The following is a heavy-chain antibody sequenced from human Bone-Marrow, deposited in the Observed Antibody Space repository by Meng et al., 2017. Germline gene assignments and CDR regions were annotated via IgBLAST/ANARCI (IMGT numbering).Heavy chain of an antibody. CDR3: ARVLAYCGGDCYSDY. D-gene: IGHD2-21*02. CDR2: ISWNSGSI. Sequence: SLKISCAASGFTFDDYAMHWVRQAPGKGLEWVSGISWNSGSIGYADSVKGRFTISRDNSKNTLYLQMNSLRAEDTAVYYCARVLAYCGGDCYSDYWGQGTLVTVSS. J-gene: IGHJ4*02. V-gene: IGHV3-9*01. CDR1: GFTFDDYA.